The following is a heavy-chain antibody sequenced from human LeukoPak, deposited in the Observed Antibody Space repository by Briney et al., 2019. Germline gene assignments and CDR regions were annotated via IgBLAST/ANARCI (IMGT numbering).Heavy chain of an antibody. D-gene: IGHD3-22*01. CDR1: GFTFSSYA. Sequence: GGSLRLSCAASGFTFSSYAVSWVRQAPGKGLEWVSAISGSGGSTYYADSVKGRFTISGDNSKNTLYLQMNSLRAEDTAVYYCAKGLGYYDSSGYYPGDYWGQGTLVTVSS. J-gene: IGHJ4*02. CDR2: ISGSGGST. V-gene: IGHV3-23*01. CDR3: AKGLGYYDSSGYYPGDY.